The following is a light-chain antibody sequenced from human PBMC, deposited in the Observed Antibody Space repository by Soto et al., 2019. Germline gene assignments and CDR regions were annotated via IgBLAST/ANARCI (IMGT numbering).Light chain of an antibody. CDR1: QTFNNY. CDR2: HTS. CDR3: QQHTNWPPIT. J-gene: IGKJ5*01. Sequence: VLTQSPAPLSLSPGERATLSCRASQTFNNYLAWYQQKPGQAPRLIIYHTSNRATGIPARFSGSGSGTDFTLTISSLEPEDFAVYYCQQHTNWPPITFGQGTRLEIK. V-gene: IGKV3-11*01.